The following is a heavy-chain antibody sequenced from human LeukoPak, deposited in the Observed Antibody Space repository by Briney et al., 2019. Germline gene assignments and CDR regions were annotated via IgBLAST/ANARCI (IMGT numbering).Heavy chain of an antibody. CDR3: ASGSRRPSSYYYMDV. CDR1: GFTFSDYY. V-gene: IGHV3-11*01. Sequence: GGSLRLSCAASGFTFSDYYMSWIRQAPGKGLEWVSYISSSGSTIYYADSVKGRFTISRDNAKNSLYLQMNSLRAEDTAVYYCASGSRRPSSYYYMDVWGKGTTVTVSS. D-gene: IGHD1-26*01. CDR2: ISSSGSTI. J-gene: IGHJ6*03.